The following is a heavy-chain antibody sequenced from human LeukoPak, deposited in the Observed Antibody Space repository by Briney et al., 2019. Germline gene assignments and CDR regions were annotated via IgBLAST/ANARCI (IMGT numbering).Heavy chain of an antibody. CDR2: ISGSGGST. J-gene: IGHJ4*02. D-gene: IGHD3-3*01. V-gene: IGHV3-23*01. Sequence: GGSLRLSCAASGFTFSSYAMSWVRQAPGKRLEWVSAISGSGGSTYYADSVKGRFTISRDNSKNTLYLQMNSLRAEDTAVYYCAKGGLRFLEWLLLDYWGQGTLVTVSS. CDR1: GFTFSSYA. CDR3: AKGGLRFLEWLLLDY.